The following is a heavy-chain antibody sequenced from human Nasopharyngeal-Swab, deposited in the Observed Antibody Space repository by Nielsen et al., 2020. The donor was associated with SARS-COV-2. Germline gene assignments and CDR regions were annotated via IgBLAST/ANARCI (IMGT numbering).Heavy chain of an antibody. CDR1: GGSFSGYY. D-gene: IGHD1-1*01. Sequence: SQTLSPTCAVYGGSFSGYYWNWIRQSPGKGLEWIGEINHSGSTSNNPSLKSRVTISVDMSKNQFSLRLTSVTAADTAVYYCARSPGSVAGTTNWFDSWGHGILVTASS. CDR2: INHSGST. V-gene: IGHV4-34*01. CDR3: ARSPGSVAGTTNWFDS. J-gene: IGHJ5*01.